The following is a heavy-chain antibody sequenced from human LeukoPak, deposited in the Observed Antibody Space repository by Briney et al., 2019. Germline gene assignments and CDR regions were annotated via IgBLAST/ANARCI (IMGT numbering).Heavy chain of an antibody. V-gene: IGHV1-18*01. Sequence: GASVKVSCTASGYTFTRYCISWVRPAPGQGLVWVGCISGSSPNTNYAQRLQGRVTMTTDTSTTTAYMELRSLRSDDTAVYYCARATGTWGHDGFDIWGQGTMVTVS. D-gene: IGHD3-16*01. CDR2: ISGSSPNT. CDR1: GYTFTRYC. CDR3: ARATGTWGHDGFDI. J-gene: IGHJ3*02.